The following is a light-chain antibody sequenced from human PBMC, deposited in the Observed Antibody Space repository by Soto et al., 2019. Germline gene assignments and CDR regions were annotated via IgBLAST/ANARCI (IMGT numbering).Light chain of an antibody. CDR2: GIS. J-gene: IGKJ1*01. CDR3: HQYGTSPKT. Sequence: EIVLTQSPGTLSLSPGERATLSCRASQSVSSSYLAWFQHKPGQAPRLLIYGISSRATGIPDRFSGSGSGTHFTLTISRLAPEDFAVYYCHQYGTSPKTFGQGTKVEIK. CDR1: QSVSSSY. V-gene: IGKV3-20*01.